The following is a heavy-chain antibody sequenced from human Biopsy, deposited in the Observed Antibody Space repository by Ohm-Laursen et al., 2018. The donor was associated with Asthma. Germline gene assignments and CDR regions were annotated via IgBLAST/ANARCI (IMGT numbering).Heavy chain of an antibody. D-gene: IGHD3-16*01. Sequence: SLRLSCAASGFTFMTYGMQWVRQVPGKGLEWVATVGSDESYTDHADSVKGRFTISRDNSKNTLHLQMNSLSPEDTAVYYCARDFSRAIMIGGGREHYFDFWGQGTLVTVSS. J-gene: IGHJ4*02. CDR2: VGSDESYT. CDR1: GFTFMTYG. V-gene: IGHV3-33*01. CDR3: ARDFSRAIMIGGGREHYFDF.